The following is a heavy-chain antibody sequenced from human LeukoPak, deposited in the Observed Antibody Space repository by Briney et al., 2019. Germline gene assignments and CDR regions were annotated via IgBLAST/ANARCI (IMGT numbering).Heavy chain of an antibody. CDR1: GFTFSSYA. CDR2: ISGSGGST. V-gene: IGHV3-23*01. CDR3: ASEQLGHDAFDM. D-gene: IGHD1-1*01. J-gene: IGHJ3*02. Sequence: GGSLRLSCAASGFTFSSYAMSWVRQAPGKGLEWVSAISGSGGSTYYADSVKGRFTISRDNAKNSLYLQMNSLRAEDTAVYYCASEQLGHDAFDMWGQGTRVTVSS.